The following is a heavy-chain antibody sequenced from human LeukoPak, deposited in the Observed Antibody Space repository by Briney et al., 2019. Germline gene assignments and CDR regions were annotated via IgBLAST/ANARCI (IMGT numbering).Heavy chain of an antibody. CDR3: ARGKYYDILTGPPSNWFDP. D-gene: IGHD3-9*01. J-gene: IGHJ5*02. CDR1: GGSFSGYY. Sequence: SSETLSLTCAVYGGSFSGYYWSWIRQPPGKGLEWIGEINHSGSTNYNPSLKSRVTISVDTSKNQFSLKLSSVTAADTAVYYCARGKYYDILTGPPSNWFDPWGQGTLVTVSS. V-gene: IGHV4-34*01. CDR2: INHSGST.